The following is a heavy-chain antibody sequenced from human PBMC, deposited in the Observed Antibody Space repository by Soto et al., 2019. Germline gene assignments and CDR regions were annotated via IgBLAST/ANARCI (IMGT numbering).Heavy chain of an antibody. V-gene: IGHV3-33*01. J-gene: IGHJ4*02. CDR3: ARSRSYYDFWSGYSTGYFAY. D-gene: IGHD3-3*01. Sequence: GSLRLSCAASGFTFSSYGMHWVRQAPGKGLEWVAVIWYDGSNKYYADSVKGRFTISRDNSKNTLYLQMNSLRAEDTAVYYCARSRSYYDFWSGYSTGYFAYWGQGTLVTVSS. CDR1: GFTFSSYG. CDR2: IWYDGSNK.